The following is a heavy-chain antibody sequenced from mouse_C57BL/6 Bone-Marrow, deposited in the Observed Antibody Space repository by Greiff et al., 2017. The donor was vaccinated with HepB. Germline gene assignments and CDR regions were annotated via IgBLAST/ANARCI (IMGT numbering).Heavy chain of an antibody. CDR1: GYTFTDYY. V-gene: IGHV1-19*01. CDR3: VKGAYYSNPSWFAY. Sequence: EVQLQESGPVLVKPGASVKMSCKASGYTFTDYYMNWVKQSHGKSLEWIGVINPYNGGTSYNQKFKGKATLTVDKSSSTAYMELNSLTSEDSAVYYCVKGAYYSNPSWFAYWGQGTLVTVSA. CDR2: INPYNGGT. J-gene: IGHJ3*01. D-gene: IGHD2-5*01.